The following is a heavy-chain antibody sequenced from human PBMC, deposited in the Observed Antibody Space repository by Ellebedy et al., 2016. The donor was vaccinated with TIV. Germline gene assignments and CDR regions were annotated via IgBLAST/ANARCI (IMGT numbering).Heavy chain of an antibody. CDR2: FSYKGYT. CDR1: GDSISSSNYY. D-gene: IGHD3-10*01. Sequence: SETLSLTCSVSGDSISSSNYYWGWVRQSPGTGLEWIGSFSYKGYTYYNPSLKSRATVSGDTSKNQFSLKLTSVTAADTAVYYCARQPPLNVMVRGVIYFDSWGQGTLVTVSS. J-gene: IGHJ4*02. V-gene: IGHV4-39*01. CDR3: ARQPPLNVMVRGVIYFDS.